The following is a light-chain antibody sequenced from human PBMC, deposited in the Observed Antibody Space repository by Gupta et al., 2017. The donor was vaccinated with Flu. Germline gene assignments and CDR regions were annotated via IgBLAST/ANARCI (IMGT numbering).Light chain of an antibody. Sequence: GTLYLSPGESATLSCRASQKIRSGYLAWYQQRPGQAPSLLIYNASSRAAGIPDRISGSDSGTDFILTISRLEPEDFGLYYCQHEDYSPKTFGHGTRVEI. CDR2: NAS. V-gene: IGKV3-20*01. CDR1: QKIRSGY. CDR3: QHEDYSPKT. J-gene: IGKJ3*01.